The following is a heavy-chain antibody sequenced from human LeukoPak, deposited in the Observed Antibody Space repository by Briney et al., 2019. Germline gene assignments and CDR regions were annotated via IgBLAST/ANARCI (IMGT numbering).Heavy chain of an antibody. V-gene: IGHV1-69*13. Sequence: SVKVSCRASGGTFSSYAISWVRQAPGQGLEWMGGIIPIFGTANYAQKFQGRVTIIADESTSTAYMELSSLRSEDTAVYYCARSPLKTDAFDIWGQGTMVTVSS. CDR3: ARSPLKTDAFDI. CDR1: GGTFSSYA. CDR2: IIPIFGTA. J-gene: IGHJ3*02.